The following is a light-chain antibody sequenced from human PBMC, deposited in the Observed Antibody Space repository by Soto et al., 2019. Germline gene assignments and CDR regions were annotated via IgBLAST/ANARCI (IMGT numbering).Light chain of an antibody. V-gene: IGKV3-20*01. CDR3: QQYGSSPLT. J-gene: IGKJ1*01. CDR2: GAS. CDR1: QSVSSNY. Sequence: EIVMTQSPGTLSVSPGERATLSCRASQSVSSNYLAWYQQKPGQAPRLLIYGASSRATGIPDRFSGSGSGTDFTLTISRLEPEDFAVYYCQQYGSSPLTFGQGTKVDIK.